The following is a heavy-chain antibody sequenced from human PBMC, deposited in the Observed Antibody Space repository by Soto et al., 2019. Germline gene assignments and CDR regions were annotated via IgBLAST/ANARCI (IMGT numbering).Heavy chain of an antibody. CDR2: ISAYNGNT. CDR3: ARSEWEQPGDGYGMDV. Sequence: ASVKVSCKASGYTFTSYGISWVRQAPGQGLEWMGCISAYNGNTNYAQKLQGRVTMTTDTSTSTAYMELRSLRSDDTAVYYCARSEWEQPGDGYGMDVCGQGTTVTVFS. D-gene: IGHD1-26*01. V-gene: IGHV1-18*04. J-gene: IGHJ6*02. CDR1: GYTFTSYG.